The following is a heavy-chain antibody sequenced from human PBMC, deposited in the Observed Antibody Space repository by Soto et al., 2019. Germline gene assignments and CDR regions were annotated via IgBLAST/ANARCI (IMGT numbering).Heavy chain of an antibody. CDR1: GYSFTSYW. Sequence: ESLKISFKGSGYSFTSYWISWVRQMPGKGLEWMGRIDPSDSYTNYSPSFQGHVTISADKSISTAYLQWSSLKASDTAMSYCARHEFCISWSFDAYYYMDFWGQGLTVSVSS. J-gene: IGHJ6*02. CDR2: IDPSDSYT. D-gene: IGHD3-9*01. V-gene: IGHV5-10-1*01. CDR3: ARHEFCISWSFDAYYYMDF.